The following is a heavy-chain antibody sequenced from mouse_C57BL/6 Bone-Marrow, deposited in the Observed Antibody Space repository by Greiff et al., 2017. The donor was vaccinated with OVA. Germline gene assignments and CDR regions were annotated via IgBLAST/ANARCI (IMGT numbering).Heavy chain of an antibody. J-gene: IGHJ2*01. Sequence: VQLQQSGAELVRPGASVKLSCTASGFNIKDDYMHWVKQRPEQGLEWIGWIDPENGDTEYASKFQGKAPIPADTSSNTAYLQLSSLTSEDTAVYYCTTGRRNYFDYWGQGTTLTVSS. V-gene: IGHV14-4*01. CDR1: GFNIKDDY. CDR2: IDPENGDT. CDR3: TTGRRNYFDY.